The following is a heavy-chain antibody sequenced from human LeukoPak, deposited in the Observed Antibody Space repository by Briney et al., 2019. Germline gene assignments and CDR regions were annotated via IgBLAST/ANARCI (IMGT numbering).Heavy chain of an antibody. CDR3: ARDVGALDL. CDR2: IRQDGGER. Sequence: GGSLRLSCAASGFTLSSYGMHWVRQAPGKGLEWVANIRQDGGERSYVDSVKGRFTISRDNAKNSLYLQMNSLKGEDTAVYYCARDVGALDLWGQGTMVTVSS. V-gene: IGHV3-7*01. D-gene: IGHD1-26*01. CDR1: GFTLSSYG. J-gene: IGHJ3*01.